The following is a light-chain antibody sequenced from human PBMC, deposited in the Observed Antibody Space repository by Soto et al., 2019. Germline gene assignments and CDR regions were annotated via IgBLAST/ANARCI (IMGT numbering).Light chain of an antibody. CDR1: SSDVGSYNL. CDR3: CSYAGSSTPYV. CDR2: EGS. J-gene: IGLJ1*01. Sequence: QSALTQPASVSGSPGQSITISCTGTSSDVGSYNLVSWYQQHPGKAPKLMIYEGSKRPSGVSNRFSGSKSGNTASLTISGLQAEDEADYYCCSYAGSSTPYVFGTGTKVTAL. V-gene: IGLV2-23*01.